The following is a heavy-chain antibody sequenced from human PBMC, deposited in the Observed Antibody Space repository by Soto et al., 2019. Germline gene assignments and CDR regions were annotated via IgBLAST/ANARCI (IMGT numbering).Heavy chain of an antibody. CDR2: INHSGST. Sequence: QVQLQQWGAGLLKPSETLSLTCAVYGGSFSGYYWSWIRQPPGKGLEWIGEINHSGSTNYNPSLKSRVTISVDTSKNQFSLKLSSVTAADTAVYYCARDQSGGATMYYFDYWGQGTLVTVSS. D-gene: IGHD5-12*01. CDR3: ARDQSGGATMYYFDY. CDR1: GGSFSGYY. V-gene: IGHV4-34*01. J-gene: IGHJ4*02.